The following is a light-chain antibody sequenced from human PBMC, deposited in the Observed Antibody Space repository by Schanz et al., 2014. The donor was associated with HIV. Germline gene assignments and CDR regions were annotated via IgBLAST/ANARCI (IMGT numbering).Light chain of an antibody. Sequence: QSVLTQPPSVSGAPGQRVTISCTGTRSNIGTGFDVHWYQLLPGTAPKVLIFANTHRPSGVPDRFSGSKTGTSATLAIIGLQTGDEADYYCGTWDSTLSAVVFGGGTKLTVL. CDR3: GTWDSTLSAVV. CDR1: RSNIGTGFD. V-gene: IGLV1-40*01. CDR2: ANT. J-gene: IGLJ2*01.